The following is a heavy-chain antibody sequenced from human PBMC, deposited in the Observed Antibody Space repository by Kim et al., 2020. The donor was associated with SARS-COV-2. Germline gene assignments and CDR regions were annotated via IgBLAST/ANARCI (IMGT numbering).Heavy chain of an antibody. CDR3: ARVPIVGPTGDFDY. J-gene: IGHJ4*02. Sequence: ASVKVSCKASGYTFTGYYMHWVRQAPGQGLEWMGRINPNSGGTNYAQKFQGRVSMTRDTSISTAYMEVTSLGSDDTAVYYCARVPIVGPTGDFDYWGQGTLVTVSS. CDR1: GYTFTGYY. V-gene: IGHV1-2*06. D-gene: IGHD1-26*01. CDR2: INPNSGGT.